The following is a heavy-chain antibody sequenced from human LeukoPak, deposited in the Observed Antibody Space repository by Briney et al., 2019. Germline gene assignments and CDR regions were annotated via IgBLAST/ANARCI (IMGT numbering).Heavy chain of an antibody. J-gene: IGHJ4*02. D-gene: IGHD2-21*02. CDR1: GYTFTNYG. CDR3: ARVPNIVVVTAYFDY. V-gene: IGHV1-2*02. CDR2: INPNSGGT. Sequence: GASVKVSCKASGYTFTNYGISWVRQAPGQGLEWMGWINPNSGGTNYAQKFQGRVTMTRDTSISTAYMELSRLRSDDTAVYYCARVPNIVVVTAYFDYWGQGTLVTVSS.